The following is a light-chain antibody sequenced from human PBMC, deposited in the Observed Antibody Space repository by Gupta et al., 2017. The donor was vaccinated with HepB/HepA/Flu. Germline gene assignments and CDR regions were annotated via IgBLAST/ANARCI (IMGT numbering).Light chain of an antibody. Sequence: DVVMTQSPLSLPVTLGQPASIHCRSRQGLVYSDGNTDLNWFHQRPGQSPRRLIYKVSNRDSVVPDRFGGSESGNMYTLRISRVEAEDVGIYYCMQASHWPLTFGGGTKVEIK. CDR2: KVS. CDR1: QGLVYSDGNTD. J-gene: IGKJ4*01. V-gene: IGKV2-30*01. CDR3: MQASHWPLT.